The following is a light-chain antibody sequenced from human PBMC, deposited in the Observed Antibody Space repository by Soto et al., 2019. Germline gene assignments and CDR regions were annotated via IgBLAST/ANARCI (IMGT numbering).Light chain of an antibody. CDR1: QSISSW. Sequence: DIHITQSPSTLSGFSGDRVIITCRASQSISSWLAWYQQKPGKAHKLLNYKASSLESGVPSRFSGSGSGKEFTITSSRLQHDDSANYYCQYYNTYWTFGQGTKVDIK. J-gene: IGKJ1*01. V-gene: IGKV1-5*03. CDR2: KAS. CDR3: QYYNTYWT.